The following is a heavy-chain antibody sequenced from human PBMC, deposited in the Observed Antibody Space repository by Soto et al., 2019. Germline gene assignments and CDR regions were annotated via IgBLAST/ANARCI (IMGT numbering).Heavy chain of an antibody. Sequence: KQSQTLSLTCTVSGYSISSGYYWGWIRQPPGKGLEWIGSIYHSGSTYYNPSLKSRVTISVDTSKNQFSLKLSSVTAADTAVYYCARGIVVVTATQYNWFDPWGQGTLVTVSS. D-gene: IGHD2-21*02. CDR3: ARGIVVVTATQYNWFDP. J-gene: IGHJ5*02. CDR2: IYHSGST. CDR1: GYSISSGYY. V-gene: IGHV4-38-2*02.